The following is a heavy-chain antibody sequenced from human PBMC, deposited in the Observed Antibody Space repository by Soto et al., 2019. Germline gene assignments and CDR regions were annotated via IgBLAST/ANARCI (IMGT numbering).Heavy chain of an antibody. V-gene: IGHV1-69*12. D-gene: IGHD5-18*01. CDR2: IIPMFGTA. CDR1: GGTFSTYA. J-gene: IGHJ4*02. Sequence: QVQLVQSGAEVKKPESSVKVSCKAPGGTFSTYAISWVRQAPGQGLEWMGGIIPMFGTANYAQRFQDRVTITGGGTTKTVYMELSSLRSEDTAVYFCASGIQLWLRRINNGYSGWGQGTLVTVSS. CDR3: ASGIQLWLRRINNGYSG.